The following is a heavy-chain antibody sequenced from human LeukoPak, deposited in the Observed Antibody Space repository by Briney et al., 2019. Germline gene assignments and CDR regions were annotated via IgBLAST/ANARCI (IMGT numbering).Heavy chain of an antibody. V-gene: IGHV3-66*01. CDR2: IYSGGST. Sequence: GGSLRLSCAASGFTVSSNYMSWVRQAPGKGLEWVSVIYSGGSTYYADSVKGRFTISRDNSKITLYLQMNSLRAEDTAVYYCAKDNVYSSGWYYFDYWGQGTLVTVSS. J-gene: IGHJ4*02. D-gene: IGHD6-19*01. CDR1: GFTVSSNY. CDR3: AKDNVYSSGWYYFDY.